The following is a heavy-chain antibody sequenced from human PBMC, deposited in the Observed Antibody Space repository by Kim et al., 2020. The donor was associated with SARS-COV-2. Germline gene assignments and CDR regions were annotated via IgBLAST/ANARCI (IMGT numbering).Heavy chain of an antibody. CDR1: GFTFSSYS. CDR2: ISSSSSYI. J-gene: IGHJ4*02. V-gene: IGHV3-21*01. D-gene: IGHD6-19*01. Sequence: GGSLRLSCAASGFTFSSYSMNWVRQAPGKGLEWVSSISSSSSYIYYADSVKGRFTISRDNAKNSLYLQMNSLRAEDTAVYYCAREGVGSGWEGGYWGQGTLVTVSS. CDR3: AREGVGSGWEGGY.